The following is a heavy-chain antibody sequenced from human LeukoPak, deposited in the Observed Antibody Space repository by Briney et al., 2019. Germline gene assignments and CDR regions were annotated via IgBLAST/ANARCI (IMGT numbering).Heavy chain of an antibody. CDR1: GFTFSNSW. D-gene: IGHD4-11*01. CDR3: ATYSILNAREFRY. CDR2: VQHIGGET. J-gene: IGHJ1*01. V-gene: IGHV3-7*01. Sequence: GGSLRLSCAGSGFTFSNSWMGWVRQAPGKGLEWVANVQHIGGETYYVDSVKGRITISRDNAKNSVYLQMNSLGADDTAVYYCATYSILNAREFRYWGQGTLVTVTS.